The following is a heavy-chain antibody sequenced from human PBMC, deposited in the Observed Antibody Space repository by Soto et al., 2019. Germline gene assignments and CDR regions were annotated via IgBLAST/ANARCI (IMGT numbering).Heavy chain of an antibody. CDR3: AKDRGDYGSGSYYAFDY. D-gene: IGHD3-10*01. CDR1: GFTFSSYA. J-gene: IGHJ4*02. Sequence: GGSLRLSCAASGFTFSSYAMSWVRQAPGKGLEWVSAISGSGGSTYYADSVKGRFTISRDNSKNTLYLQMNSLRAEDTAVYYCAKDRGDYGSGSYYAFDYWGQGTLVTVSS. CDR2: ISGSGGST. V-gene: IGHV3-23*01.